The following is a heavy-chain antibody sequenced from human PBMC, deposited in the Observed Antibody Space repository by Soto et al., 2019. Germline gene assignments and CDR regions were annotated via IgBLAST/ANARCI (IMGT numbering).Heavy chain of an antibody. CDR1: GGTFSSYA. V-gene: IGHV1-69*13. CDR2: IIPIFGTA. Sequence: SVKVSCKASGGTFSSYAISWVRQAPGQGLEWMGGIIPIFGTANYAQKFQGRVTITADESTSTAYMELSSLRSEDTAVYYCARSYYCDRLWDYYFDYWGQGTLVTVSS. D-gene: IGHD3-22*01. J-gene: IGHJ4*02. CDR3: ARSYYCDRLWDYYFDY.